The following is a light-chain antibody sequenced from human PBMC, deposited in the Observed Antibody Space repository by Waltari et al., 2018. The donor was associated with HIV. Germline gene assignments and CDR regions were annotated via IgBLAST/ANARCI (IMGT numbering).Light chain of an antibody. V-gene: IGLV2-14*03. CDR3: SSYTSSSTLVV. CDR1: SSDVGGYNY. J-gene: IGLJ2*01. Sequence: QSALTQPASVSGSPGQSITISCTGTSSDVGGYNYVSWYQQHPGKDPKLMIYDVSNRPSGVSNRFSGSKSGNTASLTISGLQAEDEADYYCSSYTSSSTLVVFGGGTKLTVL. CDR2: DVS.